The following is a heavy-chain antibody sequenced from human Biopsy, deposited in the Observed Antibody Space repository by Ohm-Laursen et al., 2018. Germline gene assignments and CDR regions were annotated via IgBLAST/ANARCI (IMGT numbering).Heavy chain of an antibody. D-gene: IGHD3-22*01. J-gene: IGHJ6*02. CDR2: INPNSGGT. V-gene: IGHV1-2*02. CDR1: GYSFTSYY. CDR3: ARAPEGVVLTDDYYYYGMDI. Sequence: GASVTVSCKASGYSFTSYYMHWVRQAPGQGLEWMGWINPNSGGTDYSLKFQGRVTMTRDTSISTAYMQLSRLKSDDTAVFYCARAPEGVVLTDDYYYYGMDIWGQGTTVTVSS.